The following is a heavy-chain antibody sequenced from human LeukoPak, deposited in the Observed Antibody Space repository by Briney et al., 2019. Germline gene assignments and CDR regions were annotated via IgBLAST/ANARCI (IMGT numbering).Heavy chain of an antibody. CDR2: INHSGST. CDR3: ARGGYFDY. V-gene: IGHV4-34*01. Sequence: SETLSLTCAVYGGSFSGYFWNWIRQPPGKGLEWIGEINHSGSTNYNPSLKSRATISVDTSKNQFSLKLSSVTAADTAVCYCARGGYFDYWGQGTLVTVSS. CDR1: GGSFSGYF. J-gene: IGHJ4*02.